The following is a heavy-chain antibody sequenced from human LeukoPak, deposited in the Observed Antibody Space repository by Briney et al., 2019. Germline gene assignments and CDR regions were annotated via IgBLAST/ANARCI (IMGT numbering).Heavy chain of an antibody. D-gene: IGHD3-10*01. CDR1: GGSISSGGYS. J-gene: IGHJ4*02. V-gene: IGHV4-30-2*01. CDR3: ARGEAMYYYGSGSFFDY. CDR2: IYHSGST. Sequence: SETLSLTCTVSGGSISSGGYSWSWIRQPPGKGLEWIGYIYHSGSTYYNPSLKSRVTISVDRSKNQFSLKLSSVTAADTAVYYCARGEAMYYYGSGSFFDYWGQGTLVTVSS.